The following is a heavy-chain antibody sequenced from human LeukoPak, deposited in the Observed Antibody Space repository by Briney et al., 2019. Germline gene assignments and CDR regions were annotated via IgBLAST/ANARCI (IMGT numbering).Heavy chain of an antibody. J-gene: IGHJ5*01. D-gene: IGHD5-24*01. CDR1: GFTFGTYG. CDR3: ARDPGSLGSSDGRWNWFDS. V-gene: IGHV3-30*03. CDR2: ISHDGSNN. Sequence: QPGGSLRLSCAASGFTFGTYGMHWVRQAPGKGLEWVSVISHDGSNNDSANHVKGRFIISRDNSKNTLYLQMNSLRAEDSAVCYCARDPGSLGSSDGRWNWFDSWGQGTLVTVSS.